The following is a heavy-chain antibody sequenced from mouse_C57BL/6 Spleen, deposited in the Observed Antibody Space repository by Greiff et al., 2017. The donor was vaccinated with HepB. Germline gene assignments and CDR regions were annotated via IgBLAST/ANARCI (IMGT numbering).Heavy chain of an antibody. CDR2: IDPETGGT. CDR3: TRGGMVTTTY. D-gene: IGHD2-2*01. J-gene: IGHJ2*01. V-gene: IGHV1-15*01. CDR1: GYTFTDYE. Sequence: VQLQQSGAELVRPGASVTLSCKASGYTFTDYEMHWVKQTPVHGLEWIGAIDPETGGTAYNQKFKGKAILTADKSSSTAYMELRSLTSEDSADYYCTRGGMVTTTYWGQGTTLIVSS.